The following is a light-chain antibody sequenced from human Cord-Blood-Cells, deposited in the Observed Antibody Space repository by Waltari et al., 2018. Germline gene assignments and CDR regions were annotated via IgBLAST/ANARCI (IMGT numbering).Light chain of an antibody. CDR2: WAS. Sequence: DIVMTQSPDSLAVSLGERATINCKSSQSVLYSSNNKNYLAWYQQKPGQPPKLLIYWASTRESGVPDRFSGSGSVTDFTLTISSLQAEDVAVYYYQQYYSTPYTFGQGTKLEIK. CDR3: QQYYSTPYT. V-gene: IGKV4-1*01. J-gene: IGKJ2*01. CDR1: QSVLYSSNNKNY.